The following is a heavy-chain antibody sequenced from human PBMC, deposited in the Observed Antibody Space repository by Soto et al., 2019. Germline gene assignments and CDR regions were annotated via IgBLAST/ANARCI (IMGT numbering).Heavy chain of an antibody. CDR3: ARDPGLRSDY. CDR2: ISAYNGNT. V-gene: IGHV1-18*01. CDR1: GYTFTSYG. J-gene: IGHJ4*02. Sequence: QVQLVQSGAEVKKPGASVKVSCKASGYTFTSYGISWVRQAPGQGLEWMGWISAYNGNTNYAQKPQGRVTMTTATSPRPAYMELRSLRSDATAVYYCARDPGLRSDYWGQGTLVTVSS. D-gene: IGHD3-9*01.